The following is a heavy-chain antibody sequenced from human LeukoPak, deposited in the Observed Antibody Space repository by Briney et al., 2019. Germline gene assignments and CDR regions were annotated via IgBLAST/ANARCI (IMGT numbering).Heavy chain of an antibody. D-gene: IGHD6-19*01. CDR2: IIPIFGTA. J-gene: IGHJ4*02. V-gene: IGHV1-69*13. CDR3: ARDQAVAGPLAFDY. CDR1: GGTFSSYA. Sequence: SVKVSCKASGGTFSSYAISWVRQAPGQGLEWMGGIIPIFGTANYAQKFQGRVTITADESTSTAYMELSSLRSEDTAVYYCARDQAVAGPLAFDYWGQGTLVTVSS.